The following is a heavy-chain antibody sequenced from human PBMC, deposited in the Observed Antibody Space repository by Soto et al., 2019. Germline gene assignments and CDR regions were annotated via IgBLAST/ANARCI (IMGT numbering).Heavy chain of an antibody. V-gene: IGHV5-51*01. D-gene: IGHD2-8*02. Sequence: GESLKISCKGSGYNFANFWIGWVRQMPGKGLEWMGMIFPGDSDTKNSPSLEGQITMSVDKSDSSAYLQWRSLKASDTAIYYCAAGYSTGLDAFDIWGQGTMVTVSS. CDR3: AAGYSTGLDAFDI. CDR1: GYNFANFW. CDR2: IFPGDSDT. J-gene: IGHJ3*02.